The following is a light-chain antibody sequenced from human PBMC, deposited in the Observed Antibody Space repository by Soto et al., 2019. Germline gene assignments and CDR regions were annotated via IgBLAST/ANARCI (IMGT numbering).Light chain of an antibody. J-gene: IGLJ2*01. Sequence: SYELTQPLSVSVALGQTARITCGGSNIGSKNVHWDQQKPGQAPVLVIYNDNSRPSGIPERVSGSNSGSTATLTISRAQAGDEADYYCQVWDTSTALIGGGTQLTVL. CDR1: NIGSKN. CDR2: NDN. CDR3: QVWDTSTAL. V-gene: IGLV3-9*01.